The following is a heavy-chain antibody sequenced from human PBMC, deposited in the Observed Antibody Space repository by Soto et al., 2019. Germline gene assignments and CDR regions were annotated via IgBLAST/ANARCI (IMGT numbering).Heavy chain of an antibody. CDR1: GGSISTYY. J-gene: IGHJ4*02. V-gene: IGHV4-59*08. CDR2: IYNNDTETT. CDR3: ARFPDYSYYGGP. Sequence: SETLSLTCTVSGGSISTYYWSWIRQPPGKGLEWIAYIYNNDTETTHYNPSLESRVTISADTSKNQFSLKLSSVTAADTAVYYCARFPDYSYYGGPWGQGTLVTVSS. D-gene: IGHD4-4*01.